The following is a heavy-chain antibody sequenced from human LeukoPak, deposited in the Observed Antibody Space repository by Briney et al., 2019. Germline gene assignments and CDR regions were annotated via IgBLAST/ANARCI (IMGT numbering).Heavy chain of an antibody. CDR1: GGSISSYY. CDR2: IYYSGST. V-gene: IGHV4-59*01. CDR3: ALGDGSGSPGGGSFDY. J-gene: IGHJ4*02. Sequence: KPSETLSLTCTVSGGSISSYYWSWIRQPPGKGLEWIGYIYYSGSTNYNPSLKSRVTISVDTSKNQFSLKLSSVTAADTAVYYCALGDGSGSPGGGSFDYWGQGTLVTVSS. D-gene: IGHD3-10*01.